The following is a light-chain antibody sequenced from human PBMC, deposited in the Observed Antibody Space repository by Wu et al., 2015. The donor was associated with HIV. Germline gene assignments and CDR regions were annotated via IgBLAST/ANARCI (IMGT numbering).Light chain of an antibody. CDR2: GAS. CDR3: QQYNNWPPYS. J-gene: IGKJ2*03. CDR1: QSVSSY. Sequence: EIVMTQSPATLSVSPGEGVTLSCRASQSVSSYLAWYQQTPGQAPRLLIYGASTRVTGVPARFSGSGSGTQFTLTITNVQSADSAVYYCQQYNNWPPYSFGQGTKLEIK. V-gene: IGKV3-15*01.